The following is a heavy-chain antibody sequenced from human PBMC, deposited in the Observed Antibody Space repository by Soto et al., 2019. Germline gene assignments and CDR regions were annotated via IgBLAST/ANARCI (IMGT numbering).Heavy chain of an antibody. D-gene: IGHD3-22*01. J-gene: IGHJ4*02. CDR3: ARQRVYYDTYTYPDF. Sequence: PLETLSLTCTVSGGSISSSSHYWGWIRQTPGKGLEWIGNIHYSGSTYYNPSLKSRVTISVDTSKNQFSLKLSSVTAADTAVYYCARQRVYYDTYTYPDFWGQGTLVTVSS. CDR1: GGSISSSSHY. V-gene: IGHV4-39*01. CDR2: IHYSGST.